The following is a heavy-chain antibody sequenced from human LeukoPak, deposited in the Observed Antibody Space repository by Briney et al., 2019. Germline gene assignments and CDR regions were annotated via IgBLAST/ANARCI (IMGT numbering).Heavy chain of an antibody. CDR2: IIPIFGTA. CDR1: GGTFSSYA. CDR3: ARAVVDTAGFGY. D-gene: IGHD5-18*01. J-gene: IGHJ4*02. V-gene: IGHV1-69*06. Sequence: EASVKVSCKASGGTFSSYAISWVRQAPGQGLEWMGGIIPIFGTANYAQKFQGRVTITADKSTSTAYMELSSLRSEDTAVYYCARAVVDTAGFGYWGQGTLVTVSS.